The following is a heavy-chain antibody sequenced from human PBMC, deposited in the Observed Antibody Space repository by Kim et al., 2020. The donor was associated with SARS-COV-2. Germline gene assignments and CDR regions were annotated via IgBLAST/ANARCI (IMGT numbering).Heavy chain of an antibody. J-gene: IGHJ5*02. D-gene: IGHD6-6*01. CDR1: GGSISSYY. CDR3: AGGTGYSSSSGFWFDP. Sequence: SETLSLTCTVSGGSISSYYWSWIRQPPGKGLEWIGYIYYSRSTNYNPSLKSRVTISVDTSKNQFSLKLSSVTAADTAVFYCAGGTGYSSSSGFWFDPWGQGTLVTVSS. CDR2: IYYSRST. V-gene: IGHV4-59*13.